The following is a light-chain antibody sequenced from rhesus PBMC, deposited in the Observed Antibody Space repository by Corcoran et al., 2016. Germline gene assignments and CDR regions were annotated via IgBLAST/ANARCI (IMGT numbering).Light chain of an antibody. CDR1: QGISSW. V-gene: IGKV1-21*01. Sequence: DIQMTQSPSSLSASVGDKVTITCRASQGISSWLAWYQQKPGKAPKLLIYKASRLQSGVPSRFSGSGSGTDFTLTISSLQPEDFATYYCLQYKTYPLTCGGGTRVEIK. J-gene: IGKJ4*01. CDR3: LQYKTYPLT. CDR2: KAS.